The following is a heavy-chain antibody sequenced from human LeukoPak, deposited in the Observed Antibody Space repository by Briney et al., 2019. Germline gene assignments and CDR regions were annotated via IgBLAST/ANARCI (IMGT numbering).Heavy chain of an antibody. CDR1: GFTFSSYA. V-gene: IGHV3-23*01. J-gene: IGHJ3*02. CDR3: AKFNRGGYNRGAFDI. CDR2: ISGSGGST. Sequence: GGSLRLSCAASGFTFSSYALSWVRQAPGKGLEWVSAISGSGGSTYYADSVKGRFTISRDNSKNTLYLQMNSLRAEDTAVYYCAKFNRGGYNRGAFDIWGQGTMVTVSS. D-gene: IGHD5-24*01.